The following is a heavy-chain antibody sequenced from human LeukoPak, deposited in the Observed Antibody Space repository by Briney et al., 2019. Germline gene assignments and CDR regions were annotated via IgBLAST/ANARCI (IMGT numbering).Heavy chain of an antibody. J-gene: IGHJ4*02. D-gene: IGHD4-17*01. Sequence: GESLQISCKGSGYNFNTYWVAWVRQLPGKGLEWMGIIRPMNSDVRYSPSFQGQVAISADRSINTAYLQWSSLTASDTAMYYCASRPFETTVVPWDFYWGQGTQVTVSS. CDR1: GYNFNTYW. V-gene: IGHV5-51*01. CDR2: IRPMNSDV. CDR3: ASRPFETTVVPWDFY.